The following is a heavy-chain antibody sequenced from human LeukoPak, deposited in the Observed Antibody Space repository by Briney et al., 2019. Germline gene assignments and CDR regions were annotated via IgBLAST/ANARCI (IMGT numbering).Heavy chain of an antibody. CDR2: ISGSGGST. Sequence: GGSLRLSCAASGFTFSSYAMSWVRQAPGKGLEWVSAISGSGGSTYYADSVKGRFTISRDNSKNTLYLQMNSLRAEDTAVYYCAKDSYYYDSSGHSGFDYWGQGTLVTDSS. J-gene: IGHJ4*02. D-gene: IGHD3-22*01. CDR3: AKDSYYYDSSGHSGFDY. CDR1: GFTFSSYA. V-gene: IGHV3-23*01.